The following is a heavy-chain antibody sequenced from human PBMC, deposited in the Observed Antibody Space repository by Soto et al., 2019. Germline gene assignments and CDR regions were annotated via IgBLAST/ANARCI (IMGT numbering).Heavy chain of an antibody. CDR3: AIDLWWYTH. CDR1: GFTFSDHA. J-gene: IGHJ4*02. Sequence: EVQLLESGGGLVQPGGSLRLSCTASGFTFSDHAMTWVRQAPGKGLEWLSGISGGGSGAYYADSVKGRFTVSRANSNNMLFLQMDSLRFEDTAVYYCAIDLWWYTHWGQGTLVTVS. V-gene: IGHV3-23*01. CDR2: ISGGGSGA. D-gene: IGHD2-15*01.